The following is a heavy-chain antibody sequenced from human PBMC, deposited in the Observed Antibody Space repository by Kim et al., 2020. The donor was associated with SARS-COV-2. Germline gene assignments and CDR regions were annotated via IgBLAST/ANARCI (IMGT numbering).Heavy chain of an antibody. V-gene: IGHV3-15*01. CDR3: TTVLPGYYDSSGYYNAFDI. Sequence: GRFTISRDDSKNTLYLQMNSLKTEDTAVYYCTTVLPGYYDSSGYYNAFDIWGQGTMVTVSS. J-gene: IGHJ3*02. D-gene: IGHD3-22*01.